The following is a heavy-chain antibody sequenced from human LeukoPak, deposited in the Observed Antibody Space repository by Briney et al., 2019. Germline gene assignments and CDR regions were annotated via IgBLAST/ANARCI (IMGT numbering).Heavy chain of an antibody. CDR2: IYYSGST. Sequence: PSETLSLTCTVSGGSISSYYWSWIRQPPGKGLEWIGYIYYSGSTDYNSSLKSRVTISVDTSKNQFSLKLSSVTAADTAVYYCARDRTLDYYYDSSGYYFDAFDIWGQGTMVTVSS. J-gene: IGHJ3*02. D-gene: IGHD3-22*01. CDR3: ARDRTLDYYYDSSGYYFDAFDI. CDR1: GGSISSYY. V-gene: IGHV4-59*01.